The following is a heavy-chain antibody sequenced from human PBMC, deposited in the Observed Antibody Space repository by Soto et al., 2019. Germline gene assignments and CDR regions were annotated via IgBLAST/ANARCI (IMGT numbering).Heavy chain of an antibody. CDR1: GYTFTGYG. V-gene: IGHV1-18*01. D-gene: IGHD2-15*01. J-gene: IGHJ4*02. Sequence: ASVKVSCKASGYTFTGYGISWVRQAPGQGREWMGWISAYNGNTNYAQKLQGRVTMTTDTSTSTAYMELRSLRSDDTAVYYCARAPVQLVVVVAAEDYWGQGTQVTVSS. CDR2: ISAYNGNT. CDR3: ARAPVQLVVVVAAEDY.